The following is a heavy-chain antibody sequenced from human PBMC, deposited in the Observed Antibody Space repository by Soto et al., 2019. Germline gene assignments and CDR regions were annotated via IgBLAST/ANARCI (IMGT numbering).Heavy chain of an antibody. CDR1: GFTFSTYG. J-gene: IGHJ3*02. CDR3: ARERQARADAFNI. Sequence: QVQLVESGGGVVQPGRSLRLSCTASGFTFSTYGMHWVRQAPGKGLEWVAVIWYDGSKEYYADSVKGRFTISRDNSKNTMHLPMTNLRAEDTAVYYCARERQARADAFNIWGHGTMVTVSS. D-gene: IGHD1-1*01. CDR2: IWYDGSKE. V-gene: IGHV3-33*01.